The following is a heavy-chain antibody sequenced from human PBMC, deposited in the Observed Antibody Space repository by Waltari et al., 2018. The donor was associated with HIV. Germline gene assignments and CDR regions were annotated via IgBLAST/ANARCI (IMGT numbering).Heavy chain of an antibody. V-gene: IGHV1-46*01. CDR2: IYPSDGSS. D-gene: IGHD3-3*01. CDR3: ARRASYYDFWGGFSSPAPFDL. CDR1: GYNLPSFY. Sequence: QVHLQQSGAAVKKPGASVRISCQTSGYNLPSFYILWVRPGPGQTLEWMGIIYPSDGSSTAGQKFQGRVTISRDTSTNTVFLDLSRLKSEDTATYYCARRASYYDFWGGFSSPAPFDLWGQGTLVTVST. J-gene: IGHJ4*02.